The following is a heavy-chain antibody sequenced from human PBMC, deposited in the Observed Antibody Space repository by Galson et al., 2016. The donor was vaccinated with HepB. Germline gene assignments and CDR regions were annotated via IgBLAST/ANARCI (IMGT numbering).Heavy chain of an antibody. CDR3: AKWGSDIRAFDI. J-gene: IGHJ3*02. Sequence: SVKVSCKASGYTFTDYYIHWVRQAPGQGLEWMGWMSPKTGGTRYAQKFQGRVTTSVDTSKNQFSLRLSSATAADTAVYYCAKWGSDIRAFDIWGQGAMVTVSS. V-gene: IGHV1-2*02. CDR1: GYTFTDYY. D-gene: IGHD3-10*01. CDR2: MSPKTGGT.